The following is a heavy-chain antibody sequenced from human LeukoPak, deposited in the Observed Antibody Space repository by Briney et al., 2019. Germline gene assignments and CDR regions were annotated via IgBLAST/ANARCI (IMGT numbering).Heavy chain of an antibody. Sequence: GGSLRLSCGASGLTLSRYAVNWVRQAPGRGLEWVSYISPTGDSTLNAEPVKGRFSVSRDNYKNMVYLQMDGLRAEHTATYFCVRKFYFYMDVWGKGTTVTVSS. V-gene: IGHV3-23*01. CDR3: VRKFYFYMDV. CDR2: ISPTGDST. J-gene: IGHJ6*03. CDR1: GLTLSRYA.